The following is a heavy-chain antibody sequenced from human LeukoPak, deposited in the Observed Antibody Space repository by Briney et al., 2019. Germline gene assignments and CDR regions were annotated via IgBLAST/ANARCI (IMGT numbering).Heavy chain of an antibody. V-gene: IGHV4-34*01. Sequence: PSETLSLTCAVYGGSFSGYYWSWLRQPPGKGLEWIGEINHSGSTNYNPSLKSPVTISVDTSKNQFSLKLNSVTAADTAVYYCAREAYYDSSGRFEGAFDIWGQGTMVTVSS. CDR2: INHSGST. CDR3: AREAYYDSSGRFEGAFDI. J-gene: IGHJ3*02. CDR1: GGSFSGYY. D-gene: IGHD3-22*01.